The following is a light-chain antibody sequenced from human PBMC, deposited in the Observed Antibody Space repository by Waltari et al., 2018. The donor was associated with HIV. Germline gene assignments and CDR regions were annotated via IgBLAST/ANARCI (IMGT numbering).Light chain of an antibody. Sequence: QSALTQEASVSGTVGQSITLSCTGNSNNIGNSVVGWYRQLSHGAPNTVIFGHSLPSGLPDRVSGAKSGTTASLASSWLRPEDEADYYCLTWDFSLSAHVFGTGTKVTVL. V-gene: IGLV1-36*01. CDR2: FGH. CDR3: LTWDFSLSAHV. CDR1: SNNIGNSV. J-gene: IGLJ1*01.